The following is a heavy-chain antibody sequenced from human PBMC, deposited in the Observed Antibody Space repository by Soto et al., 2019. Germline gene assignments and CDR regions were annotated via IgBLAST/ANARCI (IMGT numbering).Heavy chain of an antibody. CDR3: ARDAGFCGNSGGPYYYGMDV. J-gene: IGHJ6*02. V-gene: IGHV3-33*01. D-gene: IGHD7-27*01. CDR2: IWYDGSNK. Sequence: PGGSLRLSCAASGFTFSSYGMYWVRQAPGKGLEWVAVIWYDGSNKYYADSVNGRFTISSDNSNNKLYLQMHSLRAEDMAVYYCARDAGFCGNSGGPYYYGMDVWGQGTTVTVSS. CDR1: GFTFSSYG.